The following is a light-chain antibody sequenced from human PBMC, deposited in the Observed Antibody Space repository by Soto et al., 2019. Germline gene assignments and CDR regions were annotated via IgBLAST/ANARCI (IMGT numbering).Light chain of an antibody. V-gene: IGLV2-14*01. J-gene: IGLJ1*01. CDR3: SSYTSSSTSV. Sequence: QSALTQPASVSGSPGQSITISCSGTSSDVGGYNYVSWYQQHPGKAPKLMIFEVSNRPSGTSNRFSGSKSGNTASLTISGLQGEDEADYYCSSYTSSSTSVFGTGTKLTVL. CDR1: SSDVGGYNY. CDR2: EVS.